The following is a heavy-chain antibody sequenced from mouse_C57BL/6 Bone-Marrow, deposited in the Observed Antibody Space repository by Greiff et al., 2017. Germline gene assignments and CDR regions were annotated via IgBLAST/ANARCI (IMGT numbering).Heavy chain of an antibody. J-gene: IGHJ3*01. CDR2: IYPGSGST. CDR3: ARHWFAY. V-gene: IGHV1-55*01. Sequence: VKPGASVKMSCKASGYTFTSYWITWVKQRPGQGLEWIGDIYPGSGSTNYNEKFKSKATLTVDTSSSTAYMQLSSLTSEDSAVYYCARHWFAYWGQGTLVTVSA. CDR1: GYTFTSYW.